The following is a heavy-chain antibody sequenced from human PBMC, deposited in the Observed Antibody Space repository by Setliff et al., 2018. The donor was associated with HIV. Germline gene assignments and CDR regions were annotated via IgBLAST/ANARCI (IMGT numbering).Heavy chain of an antibody. Sequence: SVKVSCKASGNSFHSYAFSWVRQAPGQGLEWMGGIIPLFGSANYAQKFQGRVTITADESTSTVDMEVSGVRFEDTAVYFCAKDGRTVIEGSYMDVWGKGTTVTVSS. J-gene: IGHJ6*03. CDR3: AKDGRTVIEGSYMDV. CDR2: IIPLFGSA. V-gene: IGHV1-69*13. D-gene: IGHD4-4*01. CDR1: GNSFHSYA.